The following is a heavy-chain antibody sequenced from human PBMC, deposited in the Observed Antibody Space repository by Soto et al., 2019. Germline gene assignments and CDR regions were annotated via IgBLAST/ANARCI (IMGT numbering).Heavy chain of an antibody. CDR3: ARFGYSSSSAPRGYFDY. CDR2: IIPIFGNT. CDR1: GGTFRSYA. D-gene: IGHD6-6*01. V-gene: IGHV1-18*01. J-gene: IGHJ4*02. Sequence: ASVKVSCKASGGTFRSYAISWVRQAPGQGLEWMGGIIPIFGNTNYAQKLQGRVTMTTDTSTSTAYMELRSLRSDDTAVYYCARFGYSSSSAPRGYFDYWGQGTLVTVSS.